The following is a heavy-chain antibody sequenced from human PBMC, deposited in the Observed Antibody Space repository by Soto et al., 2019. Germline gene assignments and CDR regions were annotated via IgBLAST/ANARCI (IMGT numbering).Heavy chain of an antibody. CDR1: GFTFSSYS. V-gene: IGHV3-48*02. D-gene: IGHD1-26*01. J-gene: IGHJ5*02. Sequence: EVQLVESGGGLVQPGGSLRLSCAASGFTFSSYSMNWVRQAPGKGLEWVSYISISSGTMFYADSVKGRFTISRDNAKNSLYLQMNSLRDEDTAVYYCAREGGNLNWFDPWGQGTLVNVSS. CDR3: AREGGNLNWFDP. CDR2: ISISSGTM.